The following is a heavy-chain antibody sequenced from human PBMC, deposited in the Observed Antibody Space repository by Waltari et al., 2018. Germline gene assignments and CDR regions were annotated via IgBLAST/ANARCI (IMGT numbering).Heavy chain of an antibody. Sequence: VQLVQSGAAGRKPGSSVKVSRQTSGCTFSRFSISWVRLAPGQGLEWMGGLIPIFLTANYAQKFEGRLTIDADEATSTVYMELSGLTSDDTAVYYCADCGGDCPHWGQGTLVTVSS. CDR1: GCTFSRFS. D-gene: IGHD2-21*01. CDR3: ADCGGDCPH. J-gene: IGHJ4*02. CDR2: LIPIFLTA. V-gene: IGHV1-69*01.